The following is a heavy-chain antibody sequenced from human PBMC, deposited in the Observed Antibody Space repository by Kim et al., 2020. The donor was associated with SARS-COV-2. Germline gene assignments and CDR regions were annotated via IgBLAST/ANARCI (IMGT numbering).Heavy chain of an antibody. CDR1: GFTFSSYA. J-gene: IGHJ6*03. CDR3: AKDGGYCSSTRCYSFYDYMDV. Sequence: GGSLRLSCAASGFTFSSYAMSWVRQAPGKGLEWVSVISGSGGSTYYADSVKGRFTISRGNSNNTLYLQMNSLRAEDTAVYYCAKDGGYCSSTRCYSFYDYMDVWGKGTTVTVSS. V-gene: IGHV3-23*01. D-gene: IGHD2-2*01. CDR2: ISGSGGST.